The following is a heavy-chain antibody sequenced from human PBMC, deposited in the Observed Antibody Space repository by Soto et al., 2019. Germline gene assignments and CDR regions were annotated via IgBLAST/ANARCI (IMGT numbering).Heavy chain of an antibody. V-gene: IGHV1-8*01. J-gene: IGHJ6*02. CDR3: ASDVDTAMVTRSPYGMDV. Sequence: ASVKVSCKASGYTFTMYDINGVLQSTVRGREGMGWMNPNSGNTGYAQKFQGRVTMTRNTSISTAYMELSSLRSEDTAVYYCASDVDTAMVTRSPYGMDVWGQGTTVTVSS. CDR2: MNPNSGNT. D-gene: IGHD5-18*01. CDR1: GYTFTMYD.